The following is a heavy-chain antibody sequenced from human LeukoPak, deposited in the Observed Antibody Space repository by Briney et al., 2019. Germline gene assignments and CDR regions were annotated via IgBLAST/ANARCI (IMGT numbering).Heavy chain of an antibody. CDR2: INHSGST. J-gene: IGHJ5*02. CDR1: GGSISHYY. D-gene: IGHD3-10*01. V-gene: IGHV4-34*01. CDR3: ARLRAMVRGVISRRWFDP. Sequence: SETLSLTCSVSGGSISHYYWSWIRQPPGKGLEWIGEINHSGSTNYNPSLKSRVTISVDTSKNQFSLKLSSVTAADTAVYYCARLRAMVRGVISRRWFDPWGQGTLVTVSS.